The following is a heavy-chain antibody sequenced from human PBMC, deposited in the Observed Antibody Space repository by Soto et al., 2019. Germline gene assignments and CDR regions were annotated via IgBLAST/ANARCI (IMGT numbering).Heavy chain of an antibody. CDR2: IGTAGDT. Sequence: GGSLRLSCAASGFTFSSYDMHWVRQATGKGLEWVSAIGTAGDTYYPGSVKGRFTISRENAKNSLYLQMNSLRAGDTAVYYCARGPSSLTRFDYWGQGTLVTVSS. CDR3: ARGPSSLTRFDY. D-gene: IGHD2-2*01. CDR1: GFTFSSYD. V-gene: IGHV3-13*01. J-gene: IGHJ4*02.